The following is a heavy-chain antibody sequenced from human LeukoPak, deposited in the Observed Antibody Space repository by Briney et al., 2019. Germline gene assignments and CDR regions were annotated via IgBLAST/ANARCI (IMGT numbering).Heavy chain of an antibody. V-gene: IGHV3-7*03. J-gene: IGHJ4*02. CDR1: RFTFSSYW. CDR3: XRXRGGYDFDY. CDR2: IKQDGSEK. Sequence: GGSLRLSCAASRFTFSSYWMSWVRQAPGKGLEWVANIKQDGSEKYYVDSVKGRFTISRDNAKNSLYLQLNSLRAEDTAVYYCXRXRGGYDFDYWGQGTLVTVSS. D-gene: IGHD5-12*01.